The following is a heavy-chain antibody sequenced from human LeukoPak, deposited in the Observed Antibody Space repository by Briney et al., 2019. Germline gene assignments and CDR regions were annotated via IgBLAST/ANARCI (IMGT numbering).Heavy chain of an antibody. Sequence: SETLSLTCAVSGYSISSGYYWGWIRPPPGKGLEWIGSIYHSGSTYYNPSLKSRVTISVDTSKNQFSLKLSSVTAADTAVYYCAGLPDFWSGNGPDYWGQGTLVTVSS. J-gene: IGHJ4*02. D-gene: IGHD3-3*01. CDR2: IYHSGST. CDR1: GYSISSGYY. CDR3: AGLPDFWSGNGPDY. V-gene: IGHV4-38-2*01.